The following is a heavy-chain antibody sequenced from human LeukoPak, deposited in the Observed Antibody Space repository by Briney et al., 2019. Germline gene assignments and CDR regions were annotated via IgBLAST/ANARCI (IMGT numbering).Heavy chain of an antibody. CDR3: AREKLLAYDY. D-gene: IGHD1-26*01. J-gene: IGHJ4*02. CDR2: IYTSGST. Sequence: SQTLSLTCTVSGGSISSGSYYWSWIRQPAGKGLEWIGRIYTSGSTNYNPSLKSRVTISVDTSKNQFSLKLSSVTAADTAVYYCAREKLLAYDYRGQGTLVTVSS. V-gene: IGHV4-61*02. CDR1: GGSISSGSYY.